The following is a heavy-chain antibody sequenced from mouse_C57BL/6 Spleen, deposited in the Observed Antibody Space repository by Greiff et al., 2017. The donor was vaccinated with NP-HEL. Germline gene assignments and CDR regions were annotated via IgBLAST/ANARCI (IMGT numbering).Heavy chain of an antibody. J-gene: IGHJ3*01. Sequence: EVKVEESGGGLVQPGGSMKLSCAASGFTFSDAWMDWVRQSPEKGLEWVAEIRNKANNHATYYAESVKGRFTISRDDSKSSVYLQMNSLRAEDTGIYYCTRGGTGNVAWFAYWGQGTLVTVSA. CDR1: GFTFSDAW. V-gene: IGHV6-6*01. D-gene: IGHD4-1*01. CDR3: TRGGTGNVAWFAY. CDR2: IRNKANNHAT.